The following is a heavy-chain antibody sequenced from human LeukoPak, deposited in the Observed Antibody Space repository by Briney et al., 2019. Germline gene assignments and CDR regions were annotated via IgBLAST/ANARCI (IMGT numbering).Heavy chain of an antibody. CDR1: GGSISSYY. Sequence: PSETLSLTCTVSGGSISSYYWSWIRQPPGKGLEWIGYIYYSGSTNYNPSLKSRVTMSVDTSKNQFSLKLSSVTAADTAVYYCARDRSIAAAGSHFDYWGQGTLVTVSS. CDR3: ARDRSIAAAGSHFDY. D-gene: IGHD6-13*01. V-gene: IGHV4-59*12. J-gene: IGHJ4*02. CDR2: IYYSGST.